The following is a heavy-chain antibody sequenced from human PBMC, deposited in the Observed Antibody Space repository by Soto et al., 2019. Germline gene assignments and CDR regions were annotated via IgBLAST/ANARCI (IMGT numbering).Heavy chain of an antibody. J-gene: IGHJ4*02. V-gene: IGHV3-30-3*01. CDR3: ARDSDVLVPAAMDHFLDY. CDR2: ISYDGSNK. CDR1: GFTFSSYA. D-gene: IGHD2-2*01. Sequence: QVQLVESGGGVVQPGRSLRLSCAASGFTFSSYAMHWVRQAPGKGLEWVAVISYDGSNKYYADSVKGRFTISGDNSKNTLYLQMNSLRAEDTAVYYCARDSDVLVPAAMDHFLDYWGQGTLVTVSS.